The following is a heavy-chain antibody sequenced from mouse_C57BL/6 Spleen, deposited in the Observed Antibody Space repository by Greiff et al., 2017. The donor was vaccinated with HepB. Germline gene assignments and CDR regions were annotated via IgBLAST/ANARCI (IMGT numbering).Heavy chain of an antibody. Sequence: EVQLQQSGAELVRPGASVKLSCTASGFNIKDYYMHWVKQRPEQGLEWIGRIDPEDGDTEYAPKFQGKATMTADTSSHTAYLQLSSLTSEDTAVYYCTGFTTVVATDYFDYWGQGTTLTVSS. V-gene: IGHV14-1*01. J-gene: IGHJ2*01. CDR3: TGFTTVVATDYFDY. D-gene: IGHD1-1*01. CDR1: GFNIKDYY. CDR2: IDPEDGDT.